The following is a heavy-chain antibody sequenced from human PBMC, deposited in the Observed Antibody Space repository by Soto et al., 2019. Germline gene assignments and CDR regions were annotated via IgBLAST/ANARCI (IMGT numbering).Heavy chain of an antibody. Sequence: GESQRLSCTASGFTFSSYWMSWVRQAPGKGLEWVANIKQDGSEKYYVDSVKGRFTISRDNAKNSLYLQMNSLRAEDTAVYYCARKYSSSWFDDWGQGTLVTVSS. J-gene: IGHJ4*02. CDR2: IKQDGSEK. D-gene: IGHD6-13*01. CDR1: GFTFSSYW. V-gene: IGHV3-7*03. CDR3: ARKYSSSWFDD.